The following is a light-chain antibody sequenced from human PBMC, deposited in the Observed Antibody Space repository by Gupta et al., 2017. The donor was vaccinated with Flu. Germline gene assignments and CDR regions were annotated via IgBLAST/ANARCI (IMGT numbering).Light chain of an antibody. CDR2: KDT. J-gene: IGLJ3*02. CDR3: QSAASSGTEV. Sequence: SYELAQPPSVSVSPGQTARITCSGDLLSKRYAYWYQHNPGQAPVMVMYKDTERPSGIPERFSGSSSGTTVTLTITGVKAEDEADYYCQSAASSGTEVFGGGTKLTVL. CDR1: LLSKRY. V-gene: IGLV3-25*02.